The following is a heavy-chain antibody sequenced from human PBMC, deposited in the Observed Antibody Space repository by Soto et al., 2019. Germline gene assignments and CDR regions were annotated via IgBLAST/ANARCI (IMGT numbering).Heavy chain of an antibody. Sequence: SETLSLTCTVSGVSISSGDYYWSWMRQPPGKGLEWIGYIYYSGSTYYNPSLKSRVTISVDTSKNQFSLKLSSVTAADTAVYYCARDLELRDYYYYGMDVWGQGTTVTVSS. J-gene: IGHJ6*01. D-gene: IGHD1-7*01. CDR3: ARDLELRDYYYYGMDV. CDR1: GVSISSGDYY. CDR2: IYYSGST. V-gene: IGHV4-30-4*01.